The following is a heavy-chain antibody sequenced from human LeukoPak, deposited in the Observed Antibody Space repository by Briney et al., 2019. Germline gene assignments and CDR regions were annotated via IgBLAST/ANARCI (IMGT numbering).Heavy chain of an antibody. CDR3: ARVLRYFDWSDNWFDP. V-gene: IGHV4-39*07. J-gene: IGHJ5*02. Sequence: SETLSLTCTVSGGSISSSSYYWGWIRQPPGKGLEWIGSIYYSGSTYYNPSLKSRVTISVDTSKNQFSLKLSSVTAADTAVYYCARVLRYFDWSDNWFDPWGQGTLVTVSS. D-gene: IGHD3-9*01. CDR1: GGSISSSSYY. CDR2: IYYSGST.